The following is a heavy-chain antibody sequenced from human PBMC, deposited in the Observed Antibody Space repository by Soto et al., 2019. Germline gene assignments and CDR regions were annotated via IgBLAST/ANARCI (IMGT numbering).Heavy chain of an antibody. CDR3: ARAYSGNCFDY. CDR2: IYYSGST. J-gene: IGHJ4*02. D-gene: IGHD2-21*01. CDR1: GGSISSYY. V-gene: IGHV4-59*01. Sequence: HVQLQEAGPGLVKPSETLSLTCTVSGGSISSYYWSWIRQPPGKGLEWIGDIYYSGSTNYNPSLKRRVTTSVATSKNQFSLKLSSVTAADTAVYYCARAYSGNCFDYWGQGTLVTVSS.